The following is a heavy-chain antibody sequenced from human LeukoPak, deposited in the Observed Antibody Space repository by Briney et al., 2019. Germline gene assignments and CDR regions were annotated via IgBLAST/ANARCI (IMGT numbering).Heavy chain of an antibody. CDR3: ARETPPQWVPAAMLFYFDY. CDR2: ISDDEYSK. Sequence: GRSLRLSCAASGFTFSRYVMYWVRQAPGKGLEWVAVISDDEYSKYYADSVKGRFTISRDKSKNSLYLQMNSLRAEDTAVYYCARETPPQWVPAAMLFYFDYWGQGTLVTVSS. V-gene: IGHV3-30-3*01. CDR1: GFTFSRYV. J-gene: IGHJ4*02. D-gene: IGHD2-2*01.